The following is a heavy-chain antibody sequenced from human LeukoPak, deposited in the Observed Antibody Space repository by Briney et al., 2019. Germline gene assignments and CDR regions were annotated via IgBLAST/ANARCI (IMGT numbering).Heavy chain of an antibody. CDR1: RGTFSNHA. Sequence: SVTVSCKASRGTFSNHAVSWVRQAPGQGLEWIGGIIPHFGTPNYVEKFRGRVIITADEFTNTAYMELSSLTSEDTATYYCGRDLEVLVASIAYWGQGTLVTVSS. J-gene: IGHJ4*02. CDR3: GRDLEVLVASIAY. CDR2: IIPHFGTP. V-gene: IGHV1-69*01. D-gene: IGHD2-21*02.